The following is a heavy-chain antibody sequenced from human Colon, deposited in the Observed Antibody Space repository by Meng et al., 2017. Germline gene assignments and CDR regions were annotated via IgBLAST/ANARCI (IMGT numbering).Heavy chain of an antibody. CDR3: ARGRYRSTH. V-gene: IGHV3-11*01. Sequence: LVGAGGGLVNPGGSLRLSCAASGFTFSDYYMTWIRQAPGKGLEWLSYISGSGSSVYYADSVKGRITISRDNAKNSLYLQMNSLRAEDTAVYYCARGRYRSTHWGQGTLVTVSS. J-gene: IGHJ4*02. CDR1: GFTFSDYY. D-gene: IGHD2-2*02. CDR2: ISGSGSSV.